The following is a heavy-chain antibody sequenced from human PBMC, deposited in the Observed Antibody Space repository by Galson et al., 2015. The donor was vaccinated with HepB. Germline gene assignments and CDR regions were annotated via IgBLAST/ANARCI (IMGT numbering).Heavy chain of an antibody. CDR2: ISVCNGGT. CDR3: ARGADYDAYNI. D-gene: IGHD3-16*01. CDR1: GYTFSSFG. Sequence: SVKVSCKASGYTFSSFGITWVRQAPGQGLEWMGWISVCNGGTKYPQKLQGRVTMTTDTSTSTAYMELRSLRSDDTAVYFCARGADYDAYNIWGQGTMVIVSS. J-gene: IGHJ3*02. V-gene: IGHV1-18*01.